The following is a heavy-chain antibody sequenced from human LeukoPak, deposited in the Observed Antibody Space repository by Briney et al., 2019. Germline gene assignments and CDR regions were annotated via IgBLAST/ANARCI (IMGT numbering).Heavy chain of an antibody. V-gene: IGHV3-48*03. CDR1: GFTFSSYE. J-gene: IGHJ4*02. Sequence: GGSLRLSCAASGFTFSSYEMNWVRQAPGKGLEWVSYISSSGSTIYYADSVKGRFTISRDNAKNSLYLQMNSLRAEDTAVYYCASQGLYYDILTGYQAFDYWGQGTLVTVSS. CDR3: ASQGLYYDILTGYQAFDY. CDR2: ISSSGSTI. D-gene: IGHD3-9*01.